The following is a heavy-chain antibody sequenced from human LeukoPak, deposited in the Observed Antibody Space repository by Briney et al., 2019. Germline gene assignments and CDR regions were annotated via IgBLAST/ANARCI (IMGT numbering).Heavy chain of an antibody. J-gene: IGHJ4*02. V-gene: IGHV1-69*01. CDR3: ARAYYYDGSDYFYLAY. CDR1: GGTFSSNA. D-gene: IGHD3-22*01. Sequence: SSVKVSCKASGGTFSSNAINWVRQAPGQGLEWMGGIIPVSGTTNYAQKFQGRVTMIADESTSTAYMELSGLRSEDTAVYYCARAYYYDGSDYFYLAYWGQGTLVTVSS. CDR2: IIPVSGTT.